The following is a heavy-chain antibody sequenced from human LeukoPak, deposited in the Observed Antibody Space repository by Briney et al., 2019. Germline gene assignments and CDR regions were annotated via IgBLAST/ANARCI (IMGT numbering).Heavy chain of an antibody. V-gene: IGHV3-30*02. J-gene: IGHJ6*03. CDR1: GFTFSSYG. D-gene: IGHD2-2*01. CDR3: ARSQLLRYYYYYYYMDV. Sequence: GGSLRLSCAASGFTFSSYGMDWVRQAPGKGLEWVAFIRYDGSNKYYADSVKGRFTISRDNSKNTLYLQMNSLRAEDTAVYYCARSQLLRYYYYYYYMDVWGKGTTVTVSS. CDR2: IRYDGSNK.